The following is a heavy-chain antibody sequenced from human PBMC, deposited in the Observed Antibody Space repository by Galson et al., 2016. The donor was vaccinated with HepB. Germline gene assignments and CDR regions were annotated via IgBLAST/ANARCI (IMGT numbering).Heavy chain of an antibody. CDR2: INDGNGNT. J-gene: IGHJ4*02. Sequence: SVKVSCKAPGNTFNRNTIHWVRQAPGLRLEWMGWINDGNGNTKYSQKFQGRVTITRDTSATTAYMELSSLRSEDTAVYYCARSLTGFYLGDYWGQGTLVTVS. CDR1: GNTFNRNT. D-gene: IGHD3-9*01. V-gene: IGHV1-3*01. CDR3: ARSLTGFYLGDY.